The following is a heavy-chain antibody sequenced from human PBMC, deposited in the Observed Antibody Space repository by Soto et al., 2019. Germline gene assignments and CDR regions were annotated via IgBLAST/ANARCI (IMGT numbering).Heavy chain of an antibody. J-gene: IGHJ3*02. V-gene: IGHV1-3*01. CDR3: ARDRFLGDYDYIWGSSDAFDI. Sequence: ASVKVSCKASGYTLTSYAMHWVRQAPGQRLEWMGWINAGNGNTKYSQKFQGRVTITRDTSASTAYMELSSLRSEDTAVYYCARDRFLGDYDYIWGSSDAFDIWGQGTMVTVS. D-gene: IGHD3-16*01. CDR2: INAGNGNT. CDR1: GYTLTSYA.